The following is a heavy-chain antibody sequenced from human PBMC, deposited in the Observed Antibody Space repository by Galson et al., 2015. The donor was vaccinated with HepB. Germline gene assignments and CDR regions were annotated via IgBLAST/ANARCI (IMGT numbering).Heavy chain of an antibody. D-gene: IGHD5-18*01. CDR3: VKDYDYSYGYGDH. J-gene: IGHJ4*02. Sequence: SLRLSCAASGFTFSRYGMHWVRQAPGKGLEWVAVIPYDGSNKYYGDSVKGRFTISRDNSKNTLYLQMNNLRPEDTAVYYCVKDYDYSYGYGDHWGQGALVTVSS. CDR2: IPYDGSNK. V-gene: IGHV3-30*18. CDR1: GFTFSRYG.